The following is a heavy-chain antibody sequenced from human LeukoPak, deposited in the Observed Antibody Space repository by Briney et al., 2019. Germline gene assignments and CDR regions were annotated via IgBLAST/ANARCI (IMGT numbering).Heavy chain of an antibody. CDR1: GGSISSYY. Sequence: PSETLSLTCTVSGGSISSYYWSWIRQPPGKGLEWIGYIYYSGSTYYNPSLKSRVTISVDTSKNQFSLKLSSVTAADTAVYYCARVKNYYDSSGYSLGAFDIWGQGTMVTVSS. CDR3: ARVKNYYDSSGYSLGAFDI. D-gene: IGHD3-22*01. V-gene: IGHV4-59*12. J-gene: IGHJ3*02. CDR2: IYYSGST.